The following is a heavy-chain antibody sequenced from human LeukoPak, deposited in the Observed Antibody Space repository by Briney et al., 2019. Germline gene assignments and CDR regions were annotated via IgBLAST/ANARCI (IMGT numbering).Heavy chain of an antibody. CDR3: ARGTAGYYYYHGLDV. V-gene: IGHV3-11*01. D-gene: IGHD1-1*01. CDR2: ISSSGSHI. Sequence: GGSLRLSCVGSGFTFSDYYMTWIRQAPGKGLEWVSYISSSGSHIYYADPVKGRFTISRDNAKDSLSLQLNSLRAEDTAVYYCARGTAGYYYYHGLDVWGRGTTVTVSS. J-gene: IGHJ6*02. CDR1: GFTFSDYY.